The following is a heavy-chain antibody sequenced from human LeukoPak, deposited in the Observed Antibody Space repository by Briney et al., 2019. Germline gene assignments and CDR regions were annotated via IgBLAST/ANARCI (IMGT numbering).Heavy chain of an antibody. CDR1: GYTFTGYY. CDR3: ARRGGYCSGGSCYHLGY. CDR2: INPNSGGT. Sequence: ASVKVSCKASGYTFTGYYMHWVRQAPGQGLEWMGWINPNSGGTNYAQKFQGRVTITRNTSISTAYMELSSLRSEGTAVYYCARRGGYCSGGSCYHLGYWGQGTLVTVSS. D-gene: IGHD2-15*01. V-gene: IGHV1-2*02. J-gene: IGHJ4*02.